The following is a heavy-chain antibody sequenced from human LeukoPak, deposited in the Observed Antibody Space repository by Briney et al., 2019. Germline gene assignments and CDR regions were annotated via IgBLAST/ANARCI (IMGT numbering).Heavy chain of an antibody. V-gene: IGHV3-7*04. Sequence: GGSLRLSCGASGFTFRSYWMSWVRQAPGKGLEWVANIKHDGSEKYYVDSMKGRFTISRDNAKNLLYLQMNSLRAEDTAVYYCARAITMIVVDLYGMDVWGQGTTVTVSS. J-gene: IGHJ6*02. D-gene: IGHD3-22*01. CDR2: IKHDGSEK. CDR1: GFTFRSYW. CDR3: ARAITMIVVDLYGMDV.